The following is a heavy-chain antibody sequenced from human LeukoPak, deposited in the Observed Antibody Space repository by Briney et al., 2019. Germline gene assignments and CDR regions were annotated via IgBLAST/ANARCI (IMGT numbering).Heavy chain of an antibody. J-gene: IGHJ6*02. CDR3: ASQLRKYGMDV. V-gene: IGHV3-11*01. Sequence: GSLRLSCAASGFTFSDYYMSWIRQAPGKGLEWVSYIRSSGSTIYYADSVKGRFTISRDNAKNSLYLQMNSLRAEDTAVYYCASQLRKYGMDVWGQGTTVTVSS. D-gene: IGHD1-1*01. CDR1: GFTFSDYY. CDR2: IRSSGSTI.